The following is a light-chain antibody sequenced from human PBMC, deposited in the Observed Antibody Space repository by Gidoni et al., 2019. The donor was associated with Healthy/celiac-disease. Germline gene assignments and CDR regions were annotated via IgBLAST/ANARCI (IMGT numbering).Light chain of an antibody. V-gene: IGKV3-15*01. J-gene: IGKJ4*01. CDR1: QSVSSN. Sequence: ELVMTQSPATLSVSPGERATLSCRASQSVSSNLAWYQQKPGQAPRLLIYGASTRATGIPARFSGSGSVTEFTLTISSLQSEDFAVYYCQQYNNWPPLTFGGGTKVEIK. CDR2: GAS. CDR3: QQYNNWPPLT.